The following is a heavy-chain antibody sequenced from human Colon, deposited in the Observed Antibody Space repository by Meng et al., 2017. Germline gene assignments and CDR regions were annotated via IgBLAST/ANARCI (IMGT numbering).Heavy chain of an antibody. J-gene: IGHJ5*02. CDR3: ARVVPPRDGRGFGYFNP. CDR2: IYDTETT. Sequence: RLQESGPGLVKPSETLSLTGNVSGVSIESHYLTWIRQHPGKRLEWIGYIYDTETTSYNPSLKSRVSMSVDTSKKQSSLKLTSVTAADTAVYYCARVVPPRDGRGFGYFNPWGQGTLVTVSS. CDR1: GVSIESHY. V-gene: IGHV4-59*11. D-gene: IGHD3-22*01.